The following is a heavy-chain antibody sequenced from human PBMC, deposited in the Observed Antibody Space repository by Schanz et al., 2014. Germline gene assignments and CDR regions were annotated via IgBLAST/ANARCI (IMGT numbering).Heavy chain of an antibody. CDR3: AKGRFGELSAFDI. V-gene: IGHV3-48*01. CDR2: ISGSSRTI. D-gene: IGHD3-10*01. CDR1: GFTFSSHW. J-gene: IGHJ3*02. Sequence: EVQLVQSGGGLVQPGGSLRLSCAASGFTFSSHWMHWVRQDPGKGLEWVSYISGSSRTIYYADSMKGRFTVSRDNAENALYLQMNSLRAEDTAVYYCAKGRFGELSAFDIWGQGTMVTVSS.